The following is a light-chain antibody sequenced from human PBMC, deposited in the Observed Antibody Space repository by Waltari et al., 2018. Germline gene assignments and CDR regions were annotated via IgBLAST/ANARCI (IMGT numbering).Light chain of an antibody. J-gene: IGKJ1*01. V-gene: IGKV3-20*01. CDR3: QKYGTLPAT. CDR1: QSISKY. Sequence: EIMLTQSPGTLSLSTGERATLSCRASQSISKYLAWYQQKPGQPPRLLIYDASSRATGIPDRFSGSGSGTDFSLTISRLEPEDFAVYYCQKYGTLPATFGQGTKVEIK. CDR2: DAS.